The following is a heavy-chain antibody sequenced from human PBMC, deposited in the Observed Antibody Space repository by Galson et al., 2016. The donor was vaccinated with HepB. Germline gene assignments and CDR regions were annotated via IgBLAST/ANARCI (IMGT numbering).Heavy chain of an antibody. D-gene: IGHD3-10*01. J-gene: IGHJ4*02. V-gene: IGHV3-30*18. Sequence: SLRLSCAASGFTFSSHAMHWVRQAPGKGLEWVAVISYEGSHMYSADPVKGRFTLSRDNSNNTLYLQMNSLRPEDTAVYYCAKDQAPFGFGDYHFDSWGQGTLVIVSS. CDR3: AKDQAPFGFGDYHFDS. CDR2: ISYEGSHM. CDR1: GFTFSSHA.